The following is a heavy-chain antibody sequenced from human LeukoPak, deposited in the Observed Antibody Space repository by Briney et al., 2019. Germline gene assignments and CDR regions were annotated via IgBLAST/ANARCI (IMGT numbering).Heavy chain of an antibody. V-gene: IGHV3-21*01. J-gene: IGHJ4*02. CDR1: GFTFSSYR. CDR3: ATDDYGGLDY. Sequence: GGSLRLSCAASGFTFSSYRMNWVRQAPGKGLEWVSSISSSSLYIYYADSVKGRFTISRDNAKNSLYLQLNSLRAEDTAVYYCATDDYGGLDYWGQGTLVTVSS. CDR2: ISSSSLYI. D-gene: IGHD4-23*01.